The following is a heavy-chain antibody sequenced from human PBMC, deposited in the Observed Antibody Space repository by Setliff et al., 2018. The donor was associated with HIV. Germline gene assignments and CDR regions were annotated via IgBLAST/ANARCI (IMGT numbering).Heavy chain of an antibody. CDR1: GYSFGDYY. D-gene: IGHD2-15*01. J-gene: IGHJ4*02. CDR3: ALGYCSVGSCYSVDFDY. CDR2: ISAYTGNT. V-gene: IGHV1-18*04. Sequence: ASVKVSCKSSGYSFGDYYIHWVRQAPGQGLEWMGWISAYTGNTNYAQKFHGRVTITADESTNTAYMELSSLGSEDTAVYYCALGYCSVGSCYSVDFDYWGQGTLVTVSS.